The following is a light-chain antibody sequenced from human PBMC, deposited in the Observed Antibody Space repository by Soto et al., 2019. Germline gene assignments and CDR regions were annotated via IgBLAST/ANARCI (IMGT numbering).Light chain of an antibody. Sequence: QSVLTQPPSVSEAPRRRVTISCSGSSSNIGNNAVNWYQQLPGKAPKLLIYYDDLLPSGVSDRFSGSKSGTSASLAISGLQSEDEADYYCAAWDDSLNVQVFGGGTQLTVL. V-gene: IGLV1-36*01. CDR1: SSNIGNNA. CDR3: AAWDDSLNVQV. CDR2: YDD. J-gene: IGLJ3*02.